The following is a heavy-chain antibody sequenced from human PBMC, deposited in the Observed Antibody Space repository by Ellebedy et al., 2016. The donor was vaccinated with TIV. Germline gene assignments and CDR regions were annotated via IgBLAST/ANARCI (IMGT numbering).Heavy chain of an antibody. CDR2: IYYSGST. V-gene: IGHV4-59*08. J-gene: IGHJ4*02. D-gene: IGHD3-10*01. CDR3: ADYYYGSGSYRYFDY. Sequence: MPSETLSLTCTVSGGSISSYYWSRIRQPPGKGLEWIGYIYYSGSTNYNPSLKSRVTISVDTSKNQFSLKLSSVTAADTAVYYCADYYYGSGSYRYFDYWGQGTLVTVSS. CDR1: GGSISSYY.